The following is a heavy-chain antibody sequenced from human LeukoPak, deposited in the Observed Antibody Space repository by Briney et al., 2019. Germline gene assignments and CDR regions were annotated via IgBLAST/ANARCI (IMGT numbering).Heavy chain of an antibody. J-gene: IGHJ4*02. CDR3: VGDPTTNRFQYFHY. V-gene: IGHV3-21*01. CDR2: MDRHSDI. Sequence: GGSLRLSCTASGFTFSNFGVNWVRQAPGKGLEWVSCMDRHSDICYADSVRGRFTISRDNAKNSVYLQMNRLTVEDTAVYYCVGDPTTNRFQYFHYWGQGALVTISS. CDR1: GFTFSNFG. D-gene: IGHD1-14*01.